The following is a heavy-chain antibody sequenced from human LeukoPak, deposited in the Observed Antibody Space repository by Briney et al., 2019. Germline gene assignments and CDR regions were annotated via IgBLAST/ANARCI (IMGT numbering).Heavy chain of an antibody. V-gene: IGHV1-8*02. CDR2: MNPNSGNI. D-gene: IGHD2-8*01. Sequence: ASVKVSCKASGYTFTTYDINWVRQATGQGLEWMGWMNPNSGNIGYSQKFQGRVTMTRDTSISTAYMELSSLTSEDTAVYFCARKMAMDVWGLGTTVTVSS. CDR3: ARKMAMDV. CDR1: GYTFTTYD. J-gene: IGHJ6*02.